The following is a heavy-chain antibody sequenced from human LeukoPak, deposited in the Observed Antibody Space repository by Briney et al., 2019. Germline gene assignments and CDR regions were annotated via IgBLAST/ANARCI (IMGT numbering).Heavy chain of an antibody. CDR1: GGSISSYY. J-gene: IGHJ6*03. CDR3: ARGGIYYYYYMDV. D-gene: IGHD3-16*01. CDR2: IYTSGSS. V-gene: IGHV4-4*07. Sequence: PSETLSLTCTVSGGSISSYYWSWIRQPAGKGLEWIGRIYTSGSSNYNPSLKRRVTISVDTSKNQFSLKLSSVTAADTAVYYCARGGIYYYYYMDVWGKGTTVTVSS.